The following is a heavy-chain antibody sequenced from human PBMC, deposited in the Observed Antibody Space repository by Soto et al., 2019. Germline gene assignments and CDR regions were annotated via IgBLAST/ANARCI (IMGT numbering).Heavy chain of an antibody. CDR1: GFSFSDRG. CDR2: ISYDGSDK. Sequence: QVQLVESGGGVVQPGRSLRLSCGASGFSFSDRGMQWVRQAPGKGLEWVASISYDGSDKYHADSVKGRFTISRVTSENALSLQMDSLRIEDPALYYCAKDGSSGWISWDSDLWGRGTLVTVSS. J-gene: IGHJ2*01. D-gene: IGHD6-19*01. V-gene: IGHV3-30*18. CDR3: AKDGSSGWISWDSDL.